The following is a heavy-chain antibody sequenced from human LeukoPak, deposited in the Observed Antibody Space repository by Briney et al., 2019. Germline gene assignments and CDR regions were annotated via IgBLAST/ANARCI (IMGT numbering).Heavy chain of an antibody. CDR3: ARQLGYSSGYYEYYFHY. D-gene: IGHD6-19*01. CDR1: GYSISSGYY. Sequence: PSETLSLTCAVSGYSISSGYYWGWIRQPPGKGLEWIGIIYHSGSTYYNPSLKSRVTISVDTSKNQFSLKLSSVTAADTVVYYCARQLGYSSGYYEYYFHYWGQGTLVTVSS. CDR2: IYHSGST. J-gene: IGHJ4*02. V-gene: IGHV4-38-2*01.